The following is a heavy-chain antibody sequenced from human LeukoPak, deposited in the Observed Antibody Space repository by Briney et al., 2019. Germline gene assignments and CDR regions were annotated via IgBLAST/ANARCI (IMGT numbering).Heavy chain of an antibody. CDR3: ARDKYGGNSNAFDI. V-gene: IGHV3-74*01. D-gene: IGHD4-23*01. Sequence: GGSLRLSCAASGFSFSNYWMHWVRQAPGKGPVWVSRINSDGSSTYYADSVKGRSTISRDNAKNTPYLEMNSLRAEGTAMYYCARDKYGGNSNAFDIWGQGTMVTVSS. CDR1: GFSFSNYW. J-gene: IGHJ3*02. CDR2: INSDGSST.